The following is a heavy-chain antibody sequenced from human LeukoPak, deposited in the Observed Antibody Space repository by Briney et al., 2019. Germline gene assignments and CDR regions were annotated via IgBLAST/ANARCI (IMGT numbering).Heavy chain of an antibody. CDR2: ISPYNDNT. CDR3: ARDDNYGIFVNVDY. Sequence: ASVKVSCKASGYTFTSYGITWVRQAPGQGLEWMGWISPYNDNTNYAQKLQGRVTMTTDTSTSTAYMELRSLRSDDTAVYYCARDDNYGIFVNVDYWGQGTLVTVSS. J-gene: IGHJ4*02. CDR1: GYTFTSYG. V-gene: IGHV1-18*01. D-gene: IGHD4-11*01.